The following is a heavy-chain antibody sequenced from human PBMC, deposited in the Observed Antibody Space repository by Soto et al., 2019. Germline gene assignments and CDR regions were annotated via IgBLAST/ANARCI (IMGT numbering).Heavy chain of an antibody. D-gene: IGHD5-18*01. CDR1: GFTFSSYG. J-gene: IGHJ6*02. CDR2: IWYDRSNK. V-gene: IGHV3-33*06. CDR3: AKPLYSYGPNDYYYYGMDV. Sequence: QVQLVESGGGVVQPGRSLRLSCAASGFTFSSYGMHWVRQAPGKGLEWVAVIWYDRSNKYYADSVKGRFTISRDNSKNTLYLQMNSLRAEDTAVYYCAKPLYSYGPNDYYYYGMDVWGQGTTVTVSS.